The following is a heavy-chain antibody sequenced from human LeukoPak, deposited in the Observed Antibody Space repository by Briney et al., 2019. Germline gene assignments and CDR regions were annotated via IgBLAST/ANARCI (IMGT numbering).Heavy chain of an antibody. D-gene: IGHD5-12*01. V-gene: IGHV3-66*01. Sequence: GGSLRLSCAASGFTVSSNYMSWVRQAPGKGLEWVSFIYSGGNTYYADSVKGRFTISRDNAKNTLYLQMNSLRAEDTAVYYCARRGYSGYAIDYWGQGTLVTVSS. J-gene: IGHJ4*02. CDR1: GFTVSSNY. CDR2: IYSGGNT. CDR3: ARRGYSGYAIDY.